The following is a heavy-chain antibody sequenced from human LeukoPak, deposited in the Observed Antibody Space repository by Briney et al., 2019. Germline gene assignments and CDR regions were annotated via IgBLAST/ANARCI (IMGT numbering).Heavy chain of an antibody. Sequence: SETLSLTCTVSGGSVSGNNDYWGWIRQPLGKGLEWIGTIYYSGSTYYNSSLKSRVTISVDTSENQFSLKPSSVTAADTAVYYCARLSKGIAVAGTWVDYWGQGTLVTVSS. J-gene: IGHJ4*02. CDR1: GGSVSGNNDY. D-gene: IGHD6-19*01. CDR3: ARLSKGIAVAGTWVDY. CDR2: IYYSGST. V-gene: IGHV4-39*01.